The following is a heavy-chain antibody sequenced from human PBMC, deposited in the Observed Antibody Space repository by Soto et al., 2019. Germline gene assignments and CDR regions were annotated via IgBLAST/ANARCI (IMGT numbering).Heavy chain of an antibody. CDR1: GFTFSDHW. CDR2: INSDGSTT. J-gene: IGHJ5*02. D-gene: IGHD3-9*01. Sequence: PGGSLRLSCAASGFTFSDHWMHWVRQAPGKGLVWVSRINSDGSTTTYADSVKGRFTISRDNAKNTLYLQMSSLRAEDTAVYYCVNPSFLTGYPILTWFDPWGQGTLVTVAS. CDR3: VNPSFLTGYPILTWFDP. V-gene: IGHV3-74*01.